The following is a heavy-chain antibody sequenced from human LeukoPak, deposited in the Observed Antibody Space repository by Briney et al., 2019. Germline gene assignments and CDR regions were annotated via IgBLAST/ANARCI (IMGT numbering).Heavy chain of an antibody. D-gene: IGHD6-19*01. CDR3: ARRSGIAVAGAFDY. CDR1: GFTFSNYA. Sequence: PGGSLRLSCAASGFTFSNYAMRWVRKAPGKVLEWVSGISGSGDSTYYADSVKGRFTISRDNSKNTLYLQMNSLRAEDSAVYYCARRSGIAVAGAFDYWGQGTLVTVSS. CDR2: ISGSGDST. V-gene: IGHV3-23*01. J-gene: IGHJ4*02.